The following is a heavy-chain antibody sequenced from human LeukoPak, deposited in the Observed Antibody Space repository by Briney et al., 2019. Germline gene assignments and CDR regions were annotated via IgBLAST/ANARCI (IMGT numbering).Heavy chain of an antibody. Sequence: PGGSLRLSCAASGFTFSNAWMSWVRQAPGKGLEWVGRITSTPAGGTTDYAAPVTGRFTISRDDSKDTLYLQMNSLKTEDTAVYYCSTAWRSGGWRDYWGQETLVTVSS. V-gene: IGHV3-15*01. J-gene: IGHJ4*02. CDR2: ITSTPAGGTT. D-gene: IGHD6-19*01. CDR3: STAWRSGGWRDY. CDR1: GFTFSNAW.